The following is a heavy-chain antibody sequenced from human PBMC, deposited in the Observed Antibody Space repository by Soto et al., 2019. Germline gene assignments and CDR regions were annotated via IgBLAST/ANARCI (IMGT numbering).Heavy chain of an antibody. CDR1: GFTFSSYS. J-gene: IGHJ6*02. Sequence: PGGSLRLSCAASGFTFSSYSMNWVRQAPGKGLEWVSSISNDSSYKYYADSVKGRFTISRDNAKNTLYVQMNSLRVEDTAVYYCAREQTSGGNYGLDVWGQGTTLTVSS. CDR2: ISNDSSYK. V-gene: IGHV3-21*01. CDR3: AREQTSGGNYGLDV. D-gene: IGHD6-19*01.